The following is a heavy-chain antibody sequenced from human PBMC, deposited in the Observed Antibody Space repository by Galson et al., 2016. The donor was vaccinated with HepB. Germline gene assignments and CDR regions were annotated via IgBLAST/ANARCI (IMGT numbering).Heavy chain of an antibody. CDR3: ARKLGYCTITSCYGGGSFEH. J-gene: IGHJ4*02. D-gene: IGHD2-2*03. CDR1: GFTFSSYG. V-gene: IGHV3-33*01. Sequence: SLRLSCAASGFTFSSYGMHWVRQAPGKGLEWVAVIWYDGGDKYYADPVKGRFTVSRDNSKNILYLQMNSLSAEDTAVYYCARKLGYCTITSCYGGGSFEHWGRGTLVTVSS. CDR2: IWYDGGDK.